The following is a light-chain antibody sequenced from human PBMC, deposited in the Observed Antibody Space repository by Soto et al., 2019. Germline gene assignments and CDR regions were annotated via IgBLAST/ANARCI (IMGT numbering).Light chain of an antibody. V-gene: IGLV2-23*01. J-gene: IGLJ3*02. CDR3: CSYAGSSWV. Sequence: QSALTQPASVSGSSGQSITSSCTRTSSDVGSYNLVSWYQQHPGKAPKLMIYEGSKRPSGVSNRFSGSKSGNTASLTISGLQAEDEADYYCCSYAGSSWVFGGGTKLTVL. CDR2: EGS. CDR1: SSDVGSYNL.